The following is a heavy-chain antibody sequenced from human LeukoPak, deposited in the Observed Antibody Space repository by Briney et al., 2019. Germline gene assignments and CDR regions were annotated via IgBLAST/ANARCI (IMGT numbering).Heavy chain of an antibody. CDR2: ISYSGST. J-gene: IGHJ4*02. V-gene: IGHV4-59*01. CDR3: ASKGVYSGSYSVI. CDR1: GGSISSYC. D-gene: IGHD1-26*01. Sequence: PSETLSLTCTVSGGSISSYCWSWIRQPPGKGLEWIGYISYSGSTNYNPSLKSRVTISLDTSKNQLSLKLSSVTAADTAVYYCASKGVYSGSYSVIWGQGTLVTVSS.